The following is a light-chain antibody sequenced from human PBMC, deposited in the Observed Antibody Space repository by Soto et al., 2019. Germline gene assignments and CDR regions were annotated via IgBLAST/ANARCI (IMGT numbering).Light chain of an antibody. CDR2: GAS. J-gene: IGKJ3*01. Sequence: DMQMTQSPSSVSASLGDRVTITCRASQDIHTWLAWYQQKPGQAPKLLIYGASHLQSGVPSRFSGSGSGADFTLTIRSLQSEDFATYYCQPANSFPFTFGHGTKVDVK. V-gene: IGKV1-12*01. CDR3: QPANSFPFT. CDR1: QDIHTW.